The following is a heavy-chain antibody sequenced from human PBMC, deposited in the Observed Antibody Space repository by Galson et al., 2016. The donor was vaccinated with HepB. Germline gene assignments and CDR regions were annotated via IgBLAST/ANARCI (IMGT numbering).Heavy chain of an antibody. CDR2: IIPLFDMS. Sequence: SVKVSCKASGGTFSSYSFSWVRQAPGQGLEWMGGIIPLFDMSNYAQKYQGRLSITADVSTNIVYMDLTSLTSDDTAMYFCARGGYSSSGYQYYFDYWGQGTLVTVSS. J-gene: IGHJ4*02. CDR1: GGTFSSYS. CDR3: ARGGYSSSGYQYYFDY. V-gene: IGHV1-69*13. D-gene: IGHD3-22*01.